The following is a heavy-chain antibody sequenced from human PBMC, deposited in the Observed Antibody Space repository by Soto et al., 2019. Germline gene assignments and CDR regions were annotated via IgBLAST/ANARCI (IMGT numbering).Heavy chain of an antibody. J-gene: IGHJ4*02. CDR2: INAGNGNT. CDR1: GYTFTSYA. D-gene: IGHD3-16*02. Sequence: GASVKVSCKASGYTFTSYAMHWVRQAPGQRLEWMAWINAGNGNTKYSQKFQGRVTMTEDTSTDTAYMELSSLRSEDTAVYYCATVTTWGVIFYWGQGTLVTVSS. CDR3: ATVTTWGVIFY. V-gene: IGHV1-3*01.